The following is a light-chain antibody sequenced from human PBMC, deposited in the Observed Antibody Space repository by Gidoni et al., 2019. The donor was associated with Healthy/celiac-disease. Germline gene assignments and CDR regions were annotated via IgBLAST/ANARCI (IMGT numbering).Light chain of an antibody. CDR2: DAS. CDR1: QSVSSY. CDR3: QQRSNWPAT. Sequence: EIVLTQSPATLSLSPGERATLSCRASQSVSSYLAWYQQKPGQAPRLLIYDASNRATGIPARFSGSGSGTYFTLTISSLEPEDFAVYSCQQRSNWPATFGQXTKLEIK. J-gene: IGKJ2*01. V-gene: IGKV3-11*01.